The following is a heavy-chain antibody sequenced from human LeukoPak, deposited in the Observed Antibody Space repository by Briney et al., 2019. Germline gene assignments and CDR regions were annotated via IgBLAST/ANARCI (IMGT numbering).Heavy chain of an antibody. CDR3: ARSSSWYPESYFDY. V-gene: IGHV3-64*01. Sequence: PGGSLRLSCAASGFTFSSYAMLWVRQAPGKGLEYVSAISSNGGSTYYANSAKGRFTISRDNSKNTLYLQMGSLRAEDMAVYYCARSSSWYPESYFDYWGQGTLVTVSS. CDR2: ISSNGGST. J-gene: IGHJ4*02. D-gene: IGHD6-13*01. CDR1: GFTFSSYA.